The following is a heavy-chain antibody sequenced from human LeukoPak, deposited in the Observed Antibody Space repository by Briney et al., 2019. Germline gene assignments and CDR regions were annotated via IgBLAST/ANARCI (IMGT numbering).Heavy chain of an antibody. J-gene: IGHJ4*02. CDR3: ARGSWIQLWFLFDY. V-gene: IGHV3-53*05. CDR2: IYSGGST. Sequence: GGSLRLSCAASGFTVSNNYMNWVRQAPGKGLEWVSLIYSGGSTYYADSVKGRFTISRDNSKNTLYLQMNSLRAEDTAVYYCARGSWIQLWFLFDYWGQGTLVTVSS. CDR1: GFTVSNNY. D-gene: IGHD5-18*01.